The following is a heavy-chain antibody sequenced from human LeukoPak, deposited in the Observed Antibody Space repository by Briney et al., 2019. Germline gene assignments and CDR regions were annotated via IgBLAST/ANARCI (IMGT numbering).Heavy chain of an antibody. D-gene: IGHD3-22*01. V-gene: IGHV1-8*01. CDR1: GYTFTSYD. CDR2: MDPNSGNT. CDR3: ARVYYDSSGYYYLGY. J-gene: IGHJ4*02. Sequence: ASVKVSCKASGYTFTSYDINWVRQATGQGLEWMGWMDPNSGNTGYAQKFQGRVTMTRNTSISTAYMELSSLRSEDTAVYYCARVYYDSSGYYYLGYWGQGTLVTVSS.